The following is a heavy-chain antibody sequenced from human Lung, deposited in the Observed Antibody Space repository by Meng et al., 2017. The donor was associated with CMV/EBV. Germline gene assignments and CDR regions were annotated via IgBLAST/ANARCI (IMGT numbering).Heavy chain of an antibody. D-gene: IGHD3-22*01. CDR2: IHYSGSS. CDR1: GDSISSHY. V-gene: IGHV4-59*11. J-gene: IGHJ4*02. CDR3: ARGRTPAYYDSSGYYYD. Sequence: LXXTVSGDSISSHYWSWIRLPPGKGLEWIGYIHYSGSSSYNPSLKSRVTMSLDTSKNEFSLKLRSVTAADTAVYYCARGRTPAYYDSSGYYYDWGQGXLLTVSS.